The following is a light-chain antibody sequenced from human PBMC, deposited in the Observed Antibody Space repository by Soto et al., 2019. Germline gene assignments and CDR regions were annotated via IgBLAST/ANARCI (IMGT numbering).Light chain of an antibody. Sequence: DIVMTQSPDSLAVYLGERATINCKSSQSVLYSSNTKNYLAWYQQKPGQPPKLLIYWSSTRESGVPDRFSGSGSGTDFTLTISSLQAEDVAFYYCQQYYSTPFTFGPGTKVDIK. CDR1: QSVLYSSNTKNY. CDR3: QQYYSTPFT. J-gene: IGKJ3*01. CDR2: WSS. V-gene: IGKV4-1*01.